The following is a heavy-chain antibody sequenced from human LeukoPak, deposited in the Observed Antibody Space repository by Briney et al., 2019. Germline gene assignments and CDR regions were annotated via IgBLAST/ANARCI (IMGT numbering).Heavy chain of an antibody. CDR3: AKVWRYYDSSGYFRVNYFDY. V-gene: IGHV3-23*01. CDR2: ISGSGGST. Sequence: GGSLRPSCAASGFTFSSYATSWVRQAPGKGLEWVSAISGSGGSTYYADSVKGRFTISRDNSKNTLYLQMNSLRAEDTAVYYCAKVWRYYDSSGYFRVNYFDYWGQGTLVTVSS. CDR1: GFTFSSYA. J-gene: IGHJ4*02. D-gene: IGHD3-22*01.